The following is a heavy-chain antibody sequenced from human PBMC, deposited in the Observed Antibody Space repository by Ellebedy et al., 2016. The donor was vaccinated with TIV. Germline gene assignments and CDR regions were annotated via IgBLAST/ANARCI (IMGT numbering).Heavy chain of an antibody. CDR1: GFTFSSCP. V-gene: IGHV3-21*01. CDR2: ISTSSSYI. CDR3: ARDQPLGGAFDI. J-gene: IGHJ3*02. D-gene: IGHD2-15*01. Sequence: GESLKISXAASGFTFSSCPMNWVRQAPGKGLEWVSYISTSSSYIYYADSVKGRFTISRDNSKNTLYLQMNSLRAEDTAVYYCARDQPLGGAFDIWGQGTMVTVSS.